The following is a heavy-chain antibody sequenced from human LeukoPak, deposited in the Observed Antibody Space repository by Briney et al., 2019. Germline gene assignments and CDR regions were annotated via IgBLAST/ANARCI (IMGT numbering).Heavy chain of an antibody. CDR1: GGTFSSYA. Sequence: GASVKVSCKASGGTFSSYAISWVRQAPGQGLEWMGGIIPIFGTANYAQKFQGRVTITADESTSTAYMELSSLRSEDTAVYYCARDNRHIYYYGSGSRHNYYYYYYMDVWGKGTTVTISS. CDR3: ARDNRHIYYYGSGSRHNYYYYYYMDV. CDR2: IIPIFGTA. V-gene: IGHV1-69*13. J-gene: IGHJ6*03. D-gene: IGHD3-10*01.